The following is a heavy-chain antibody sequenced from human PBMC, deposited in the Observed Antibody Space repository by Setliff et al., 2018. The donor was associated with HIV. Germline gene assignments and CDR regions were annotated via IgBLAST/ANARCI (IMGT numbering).Heavy chain of an antibody. Sequence: PSETLSLTCTVSGDSISTDYWTWIRQPPGKGLEWIGYIYTSGSTNYNPSLKSRVTISLDTSKSQFSLKLTSVTAADTAVYYCARLSGDYYYFDYWGQGTLVTVSS. J-gene: IGHJ4*02. CDR1: GDSISTDY. CDR2: IYTSGST. V-gene: IGHV4-4*09. CDR3: ARLSGDYYYFDY. D-gene: IGHD2-21*02.